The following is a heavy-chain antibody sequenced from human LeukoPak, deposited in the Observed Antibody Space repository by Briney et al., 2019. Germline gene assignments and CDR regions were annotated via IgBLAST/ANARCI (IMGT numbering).Heavy chain of an antibody. D-gene: IGHD6-13*01. CDR3: AREDIAAAYFDY. V-gene: IGHV1-2*02. CDR1: GYTFTGYY. CDR2: INPNSGGT. J-gene: IGHJ4*02. Sequence: ASLKVSCKASGYTFTGYYMHWVRQAPGQGLEWMGWINPNSGGTNYAQKFQGRVTMTRDTSISTAYMELSRLRSDDTAVYYCAREDIAAAYFDYWGQGTLVTVSS.